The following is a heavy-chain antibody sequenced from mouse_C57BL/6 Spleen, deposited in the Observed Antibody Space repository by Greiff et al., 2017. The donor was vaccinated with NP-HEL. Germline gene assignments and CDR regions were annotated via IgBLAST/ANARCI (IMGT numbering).Heavy chain of an antibody. CDR3: ARRELTVAWFAY. V-gene: IGHV1-69*01. D-gene: IGHD4-1*01. CDR1: GYTFTSYW. CDR2: IDPSDSYT. J-gene: IGHJ3*01. Sequence: QVQLQQPGAELVMPGASVKLSCKASGYTFTSYWMHWVKQRPGQGLEWIGEIDPSDSYTNYNQKFKGKATLTVDKSSSTAYMQLSSLTSEDSAVYYCARRELTVAWFAYWGQGTLVTVSA.